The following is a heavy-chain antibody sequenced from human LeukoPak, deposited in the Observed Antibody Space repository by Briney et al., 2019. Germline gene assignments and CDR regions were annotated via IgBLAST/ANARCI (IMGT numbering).Heavy chain of an antibody. CDR1: GYTFTSYD. CDR3: ARTSSSWYSWAYYYYYYGMDV. J-gene: IGHJ6*02. Sequence: ASVKVSCKASGYTFTSYDINWVRQATGQGLEWMGWMNPNSGNTGYAQKFQGRVTMTRNTSISTAYMELSSLRSEDTAVYYCARTSSSWYSWAYYYYYYGMDVWGQGTTVTVSS. V-gene: IGHV1-8*01. D-gene: IGHD6-13*01. CDR2: MNPNSGNT.